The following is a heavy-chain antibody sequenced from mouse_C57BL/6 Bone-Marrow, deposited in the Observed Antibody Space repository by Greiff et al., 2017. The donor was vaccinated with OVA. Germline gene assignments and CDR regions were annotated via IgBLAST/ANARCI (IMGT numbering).Heavy chain of an antibody. CDR3: ARGGSTMVTRPFAY. V-gene: IGHV1-64*01. CDR2: IHPNSGST. CDR1: GYTFTSYW. D-gene: IGHD2-2*01. Sequence: VKLMESGAELVKPGASVKLSCKASGYTFTSYWMHWVKQRPGQGLEWIGMIHPNSGSTNYNEKFKSKATLTVDKSSSTAYMQLSSLTSEDSAVYYCARGGSTMVTRPFAYWGQGTLVTVSA. J-gene: IGHJ3*01.